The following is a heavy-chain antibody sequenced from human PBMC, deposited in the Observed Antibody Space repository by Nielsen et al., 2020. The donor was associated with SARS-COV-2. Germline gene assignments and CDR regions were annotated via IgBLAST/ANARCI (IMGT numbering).Heavy chain of an antibody. D-gene: IGHD1-26*01. V-gene: IGHV3-64*01. Sequence: GESLKISCAASGFTLSDYAIPWVRQAPGKGLEYVATIKSQSHGSSTSYISSVRGRFTISRDNSKNILYLQMDSLRAEDMAVYYCARDSGGSYDLWGHGTLVTVSS. CDR1: GFTLSDYA. J-gene: IGHJ5*02. CDR3: ARDSGGSYDL. CDR2: IKSQSHGSST.